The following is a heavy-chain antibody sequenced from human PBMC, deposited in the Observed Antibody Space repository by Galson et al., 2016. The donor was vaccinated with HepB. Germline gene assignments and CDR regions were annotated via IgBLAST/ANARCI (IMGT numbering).Heavy chain of an antibody. J-gene: IGHJ6*02. CDR1: GFTFSSYG. D-gene: IGHD2-15*01. Sequence: SLRLSCAASGFTFSSYGMHWVRQAPGKGLEWVAVIWYDGSNKYYADSVKGRFTITRDISRNTLYLQMSSLRAEDTAMYYCARDLEVVAAGYYYGMDVWGQGTTVTASS. CDR2: IWYDGSNK. V-gene: IGHV3-33*01. CDR3: ARDLEVVAAGYYYGMDV.